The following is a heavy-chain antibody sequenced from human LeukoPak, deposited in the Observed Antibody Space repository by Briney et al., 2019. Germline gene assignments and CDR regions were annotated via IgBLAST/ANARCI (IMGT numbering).Heavy chain of an antibody. V-gene: IGHV4-4*07. CDR2: IYTSGST. Sequence: PSETLSLTCTVSGGSISSYYWSWIRQPAGKGLEWIGRIYTSGSTNYNPSLKSRVTMSVDTSKNQFSLKLNSVTAADTAVYYCAGGAYGGNSLGAFDIWGQGTMVTVSS. J-gene: IGHJ3*02. CDR3: AGGAYGGNSLGAFDI. CDR1: GGSISSYY. D-gene: IGHD4-23*01.